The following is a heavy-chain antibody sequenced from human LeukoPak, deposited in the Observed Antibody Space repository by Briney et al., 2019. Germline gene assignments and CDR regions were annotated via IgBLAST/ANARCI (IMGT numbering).Heavy chain of an antibody. CDR3: ARAKNSGYDPLDY. Sequence: GGSLRLSCAASGFTFSSYSMNWVRQAPGKGLEWVSSISSSSSYIYYADSVKGRFTVSRDNAKNSLYLQMNSLRAEDTAVYYCARAKNSGYDPLDYWGQGTLVTVSS. D-gene: IGHD5-12*01. CDR1: GFTFSSYS. V-gene: IGHV3-21*01. CDR2: ISSSSSYI. J-gene: IGHJ4*02.